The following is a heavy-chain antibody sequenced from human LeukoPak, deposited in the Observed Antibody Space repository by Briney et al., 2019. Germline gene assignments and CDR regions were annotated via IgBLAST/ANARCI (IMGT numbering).Heavy chain of an antibody. J-gene: IGHJ3*02. CDR3: ARIIQSSIGAFDI. CDR2: INPSGGST. D-gene: IGHD1-26*01. V-gene: IGHV1-46*02. Sequence: ASVKVSCKASGYTFDDEYIHWVRQAPGQGLEWMGIINPSGGSTSYAQKFQGRVTMTRDTSTSTVYMELSSLRSEDTAVYYCARIIQSSIGAFDIWGQGTMVTVSS. CDR1: GYTFDDEY.